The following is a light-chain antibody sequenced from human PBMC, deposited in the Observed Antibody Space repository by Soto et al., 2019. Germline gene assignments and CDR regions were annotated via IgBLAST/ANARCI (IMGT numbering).Light chain of an antibody. CDR2: KIS. J-gene: IGKJ1*01. CDR3: RQLTHFPWT. CDR1: HSLVHSNGDTY. V-gene: IGKV2-24*01. Sequence: DVVMTQTPLPSPVTLGQPASISCRSSHSLVHSNGDTYLTWYQQRPGQPPRLRIYKISKRCSGVTDRCSGSGAVTDFTLKISRVEAEDVGVYYCRQLTHFPWTFGQGTRVEIQ.